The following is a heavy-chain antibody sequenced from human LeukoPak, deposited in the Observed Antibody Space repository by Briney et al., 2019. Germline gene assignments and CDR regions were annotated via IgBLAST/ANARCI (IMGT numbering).Heavy chain of an antibody. CDR1: GGSFSGYY. CDR2: IIHRGST. Sequence: KPSETLSLTCAVYGGSFSGYYWRWIRQPPGKGLEWIGEIIHRGSTNHNPSLKSRVTISVDTFKNQFSLKLSSVTAADTAVYYCARAYERSIAHFTYCGGDCYSGGFDPWGEGTLVTVSS. D-gene: IGHD2-21*02. J-gene: IGHJ5*02. V-gene: IGHV4-34*12. CDR3: ARAYERSIAHFTYCGGDCYSGGFDP.